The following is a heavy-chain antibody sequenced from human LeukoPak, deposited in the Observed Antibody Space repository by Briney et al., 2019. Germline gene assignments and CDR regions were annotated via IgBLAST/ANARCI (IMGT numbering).Heavy chain of an antibody. CDR2: IYHIGTT. CDR1: GYSISSGYY. D-gene: IGHD5-12*01. V-gene: IGHV4-38-2*02. CDR3: AREGASGGYDWGWFDP. J-gene: IGHJ5*02. Sequence: SETLSLTCAVSGYSISSGYYWVWIRPPSGKGLEWIWTIYHIGTTYSNPSLKSRVTMSVDTSKNQFSLKLSSVTAADSAVYFCAREGASGGYDWGWFDPWGQGTLVTVSS.